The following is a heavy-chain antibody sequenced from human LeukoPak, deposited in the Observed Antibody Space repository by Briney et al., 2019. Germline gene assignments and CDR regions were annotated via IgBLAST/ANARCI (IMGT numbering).Heavy chain of an antibody. CDR3: AKDSGRDSSSQVPFDY. CDR1: GFTFDDYA. V-gene: IGHV3-9*01. J-gene: IGHJ4*02. CDR2: ISSNSGNI. D-gene: IGHD6-13*01. Sequence: GGSLRLSCAASGFTFDDYAMHWVRQAPGKGLEWVSGISSNSGNIGYADSVKGRFTISRDNAKNSLYLQMNSLRAEDTALYYCAKDSGRDSSSQVPFDYWGQGTLVTVSS.